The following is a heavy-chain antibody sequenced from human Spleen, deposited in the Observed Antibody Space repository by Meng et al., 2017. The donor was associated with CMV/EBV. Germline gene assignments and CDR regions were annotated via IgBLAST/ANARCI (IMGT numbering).Heavy chain of an antibody. J-gene: IGHJ4*02. Sequence: VHLVESGGGVVHPGGSLSLSCGAFGFTFNAYAMNWVRQAPGKGLEWVANIKNDGSERYYVDSVKGRFSISRDNADNSLYLQMNNLRAEDMAVYYCRLGHYSQDWGQGTLVTVSS. D-gene: IGHD4-17*01. V-gene: IGHV3-7*02. CDR2: IKNDGSER. CDR3: RLGHYSQD. CDR1: GFTFNAYA.